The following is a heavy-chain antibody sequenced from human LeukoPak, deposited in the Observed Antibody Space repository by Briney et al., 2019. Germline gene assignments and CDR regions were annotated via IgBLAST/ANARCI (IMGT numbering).Heavy chain of an antibody. CDR1: GGSISSSSDY. Sequence: SETLSLTCTVSGGSISSSSDYWGWIRQPPGKGLEWIGSIYYSGSTYYNPSLKSRVTISVDTSKNQFSLKLSSVTAADTAVYYCASERYCSGGSCSYYWGQGTLVTVSS. CDR2: IYYSGST. CDR3: ASERYCSGGSCSYY. J-gene: IGHJ4*02. V-gene: IGHV4-39*01. D-gene: IGHD2-15*01.